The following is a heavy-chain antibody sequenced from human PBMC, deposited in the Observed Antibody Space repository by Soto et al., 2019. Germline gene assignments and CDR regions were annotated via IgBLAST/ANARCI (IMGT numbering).Heavy chain of an antibody. CDR3: ARGRSDRGYSYGPAVY. V-gene: IGHV1-69*13. D-gene: IGHD5-18*01. CDR2: IIPIFGTA. CDR1: GVTFSSYA. Sequence: GASVKVSCKASGVTFSSYAISWVRQAPGQGLEWMGGIIPIFGTANYAQKFQGRVTITADESTSTAYMELSSLRSEDTAVYYCARGRSDRGYSYGPAVYWGQGTLVTVSS. J-gene: IGHJ4*02.